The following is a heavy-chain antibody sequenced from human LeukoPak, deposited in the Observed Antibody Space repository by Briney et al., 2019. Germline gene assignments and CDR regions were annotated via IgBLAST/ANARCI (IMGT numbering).Heavy chain of an antibody. J-gene: IGHJ4*02. D-gene: IGHD2-21*01. CDR1: GFAFRSHA. V-gene: IGHV3-23*01. CDR2: IYENGGTT. Sequence: GGSLRLSCVGSGFAFRSHAMSWVRQAPEKGLEFVSGIYENGGTTYYADSVKGRFSISRDNSKNTLYLQMDSLRGGDTAVYYCAKDFRIGYSAHFDYWGQGALVTVSS. CDR3: AKDFRIGYSAHFDY.